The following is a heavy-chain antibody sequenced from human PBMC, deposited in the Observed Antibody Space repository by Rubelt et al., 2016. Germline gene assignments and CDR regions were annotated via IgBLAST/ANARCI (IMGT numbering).Heavy chain of an antibody. V-gene: IGHV4-34*01. D-gene: IGHD2-15*01. Sequence: MRRQQWGAGLFRPSQTLSLTCGVYGGSFSNYYWTWIRQPPGKGLEWIGDINKSGNTDSNPSLKSRVTISVDTSKNQFSLKLSSVTAADTAVYYCATRYCGGGSCYFYPEYHLDYWGQGTLVTVSS. CDR2: INKSGNT. CDR1: GGSFSNYY. CDR3: ATRYCGGGSCYFYPEYHLDY. J-gene: IGHJ4*02.